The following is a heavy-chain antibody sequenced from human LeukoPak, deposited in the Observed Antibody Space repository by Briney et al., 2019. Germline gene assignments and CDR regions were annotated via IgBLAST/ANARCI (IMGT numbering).Heavy chain of an antibody. CDR2: ISAYNGNT. CDR1: GYTFTSYG. D-gene: IGHD6-6*01. Sequence: SVKVSCKASGYTFTSYGISWVRQAPGQGLEWMGWISAYNGNTNYAQKLQGRVTMTTDTSTSTAYMELRSLRSDDTAVYYCARDERDSSSSFWFDPWGQGTLVTVSS. CDR3: ARDERDSSSSFWFDP. J-gene: IGHJ5*02. V-gene: IGHV1-18*01.